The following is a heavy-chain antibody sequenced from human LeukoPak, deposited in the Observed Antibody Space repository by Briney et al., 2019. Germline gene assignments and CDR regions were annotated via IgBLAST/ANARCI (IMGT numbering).Heavy chain of an antibody. D-gene: IGHD3-3*01. V-gene: IGHV3-21*01. CDR1: GFTFSSYS. Sequence: PGGSLRLSCAASGFTFSSYSMNWVRQAPGKGLEWVSSISSSSSYIYYADSVKGRFIISRDNAKNSLYLQMNSLRAEDTAVYYCASSTIFGVAYLQWGQGTLVTVSS. CDR2: ISSSSSYI. J-gene: IGHJ4*02. CDR3: ASSTIFGVAYLQ.